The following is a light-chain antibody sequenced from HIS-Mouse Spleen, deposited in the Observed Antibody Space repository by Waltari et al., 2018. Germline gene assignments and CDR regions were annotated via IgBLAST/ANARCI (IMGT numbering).Light chain of an antibody. CDR3: QAWDG. J-gene: IGLJ2*01. CDR1: KLGDKY. Sequence: SYELTQPPSVSVSPGQTASITCSGAKLGDKYACWYQQKPGQSPLLVIYEDSKRPSGIPERFSGANSGNTATLTISGTQAMDEADYYCQAWDGFGGGTKLTVL. V-gene: IGLV3-1*01. CDR2: EDS.